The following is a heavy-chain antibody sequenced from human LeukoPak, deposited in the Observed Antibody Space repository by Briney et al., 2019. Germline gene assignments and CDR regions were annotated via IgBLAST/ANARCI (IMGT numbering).Heavy chain of an antibody. V-gene: IGHV3-21*04. CDR2: ISSSSSYI. J-gene: IGHJ6*02. D-gene: IGHD5-12*01. Sequence: GGSLRLSCAASGFTFSSYSMNWVRQAPGKGLEWVSSISSSSSYIYYADSVKGRFTISRDNAKNTLYLQMNSLRAEDTAVYYCARDGSYSGYDYYYYYGMDVWGQGTTVTVSS. CDR3: ARDGSYSGYDYYYYYGMDV. CDR1: GFTFSSYS.